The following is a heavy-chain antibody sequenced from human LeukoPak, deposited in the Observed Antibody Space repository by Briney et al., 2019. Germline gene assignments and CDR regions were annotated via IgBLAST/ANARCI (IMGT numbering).Heavy chain of an antibody. CDR3: AGNRGDTSGYDYA. V-gene: IGHV4-59*01. CDR2: IHHSGST. J-gene: IGHJ5*02. CDR1: GGSISGDY. Sequence: PSETLSLTCTVSGGSISGDYWSWIRQPPGKGLEWIGFIHHSGSTSYNPSLKSRVTMSVDTSKNQFSLKLTSVTAADTAVYFCAGNRGDTSGYDYAWGQGTLVTVSS. D-gene: IGHD3-22*01.